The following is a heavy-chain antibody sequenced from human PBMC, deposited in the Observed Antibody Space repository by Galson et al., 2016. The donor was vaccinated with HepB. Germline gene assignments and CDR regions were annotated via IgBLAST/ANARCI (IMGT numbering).Heavy chain of an antibody. CDR1: GFSLTTDGVG. V-gene: IGHV2-5*02. CDR3: AHSTYGSGSYLGVDWFDP. CDR2: IYWDDDK. J-gene: IGHJ5*02. D-gene: IGHD3-10*01. Sequence: PALVKPTQTLTLTCTFSGFSLTTDGVGVGWIRQPPGEALEWLALIYWDDDKRYSPSLKRRLTITKDPSKNQVVLTMTNMDPVDTATYYCAHSTYGSGSYLGVDWFDPWGQGTLVTVSS.